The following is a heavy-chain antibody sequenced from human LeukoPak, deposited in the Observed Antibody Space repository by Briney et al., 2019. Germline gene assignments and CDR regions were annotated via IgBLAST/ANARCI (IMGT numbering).Heavy chain of an antibody. D-gene: IGHD3-9*01. CDR2: VIPIFSTA. J-gene: IGHJ4*02. V-gene: IGHV1-69*01. Sequence: SVKVSCKASGGTFSNYAIGWVRQAPGQGLEWMGGVIPIFSTANYAQKFQGRVTITADESTSTAYMELSSLRSEDTAVYYCARDSALVRYLYWGQGTLVTVSS. CDR1: GGTFSNYA. CDR3: ARDSALVRYLY.